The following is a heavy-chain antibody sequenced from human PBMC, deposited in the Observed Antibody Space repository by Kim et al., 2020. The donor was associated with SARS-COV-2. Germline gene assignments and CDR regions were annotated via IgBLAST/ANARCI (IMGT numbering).Heavy chain of an antibody. CDR3: ARDRQWLVNTVYYTGMDV. CDR2: IIRDGSEK. CDR1: GFTFSAYL. Sequence: GGSLRLSCAASGFTFSAYLMTWVRQAPGKGLEWVANIIRDGSEKYYVDSVKGRFTISRDNAKNSLYLQMDSLRVEDTAVYYCARDRQWLVNTVYYTGMDVWGQGTTDTVSS. D-gene: IGHD6-19*01. J-gene: IGHJ6*02. V-gene: IGHV3-7*01.